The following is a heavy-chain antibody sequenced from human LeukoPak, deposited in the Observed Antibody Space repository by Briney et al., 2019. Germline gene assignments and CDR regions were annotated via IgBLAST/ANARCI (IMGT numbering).Heavy chain of an antibody. CDR3: ARDGLRGQNYGDPERGLYYYGMDV. V-gene: IGHV3-53*01. Sequence: PGGSLRLSCAASGFTVSSNYMSWVRQAPGEGLEWVSVIYSGGSTYYADSVKGRFTISRDNSKNTLYLQMNSLRAEDTAVYYCARDGLRGQNYGDPERGLYYYGMDVWGQGTTVTVSS. CDR2: IYSGGST. D-gene: IGHD4-17*01. CDR1: GFTVSSNY. J-gene: IGHJ6*02.